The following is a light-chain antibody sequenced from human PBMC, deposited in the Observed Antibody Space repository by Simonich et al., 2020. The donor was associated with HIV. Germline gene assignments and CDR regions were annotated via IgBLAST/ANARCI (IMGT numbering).Light chain of an antibody. CDR3: QQYNNWPRT. CDR1: QSGSSN. V-gene: IGKV3-15*01. J-gene: IGKJ1*01. CDR2: GAS. Sequence: EIVMTQSPATLSVSPGERATLSCRASQSGSSNLDCDQQKPCQAPRLLIYGASTRDTGIPARFSGSGSGTEFTLTISSMQSEDFAVYYCQQYNNWPRTFGQGTKVEIK.